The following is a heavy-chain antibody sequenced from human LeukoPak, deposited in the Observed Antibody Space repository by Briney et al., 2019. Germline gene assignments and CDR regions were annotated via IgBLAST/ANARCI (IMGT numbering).Heavy chain of an antibody. CDR2: ISGSGGTI. V-gene: IGHV3-23*01. CDR1: GFTFSSYA. J-gene: IGHJ4*02. D-gene: IGHD6-13*01. CDR3: ARDGFGSNWYSDY. Sequence: GGSLRLSCAASGFTFSSYAMSWVRQAPGKGLEWVSGISGSGGTIYYADSVRGRFTISRDNAKNSVYLQMNSLRAEDAGIYYCARDGFGSNWYSDYWGQGTLVTVSS.